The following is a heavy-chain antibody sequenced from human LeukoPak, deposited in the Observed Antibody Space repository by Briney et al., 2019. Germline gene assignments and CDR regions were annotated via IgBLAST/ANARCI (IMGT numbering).Heavy chain of an antibody. Sequence: GGSLRLSCAASGFTFNSFEMIWVRQAPGKGLEWVGRTRNKANSYTTEYAASVKGRFTISRDDSKNSLYLQMNSLKTEDTAVYYCASLYGSGKRWVDPWGQGTLVTVSS. CDR1: GFTFNSFE. J-gene: IGHJ5*02. CDR3: ASLYGSGKRWVDP. V-gene: IGHV3-72*01. CDR2: TRNKANSYTT. D-gene: IGHD3-10*01.